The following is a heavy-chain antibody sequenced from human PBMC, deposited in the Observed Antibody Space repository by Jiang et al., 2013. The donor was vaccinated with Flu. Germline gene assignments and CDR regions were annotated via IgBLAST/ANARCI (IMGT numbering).Heavy chain of an antibody. J-gene: IGHJ4*02. CDR1: GGSISSSSYY. D-gene: IGHD3-10*01. Sequence: GPGLVKPSETLSLTCTVSGGSISSSSYYWGWIRQPPGKGLEWIGSIYYSGSTYYNPSLKSRVTIFVDTSKNQFSLKLNSVTAADTAVYYCASLPTIQSYYNVNRDYWGQGTLVTVSS. CDR2: IYYSGST. V-gene: IGHV4-39*01. CDR3: ASLPTIQSYYNVNRDY.